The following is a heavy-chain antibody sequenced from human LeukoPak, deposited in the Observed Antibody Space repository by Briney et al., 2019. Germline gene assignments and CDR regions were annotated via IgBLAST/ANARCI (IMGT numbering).Heavy chain of an antibody. D-gene: IGHD6-19*01. V-gene: IGHV1-2*06. J-gene: IGHJ4*02. CDR3: ARVLDIAVAEDY. Sequence: ASVKISCKASGYTFTGYYMHWVRQAPEQGLEWMGRINPNRGGTNYAQKFQGRVTMTRDTSISTAYMELSRLRSDDTAVYYCARVLDIAVAEDYWGQGTLVTVSS. CDR2: INPNRGGT. CDR1: GYTFTGYY.